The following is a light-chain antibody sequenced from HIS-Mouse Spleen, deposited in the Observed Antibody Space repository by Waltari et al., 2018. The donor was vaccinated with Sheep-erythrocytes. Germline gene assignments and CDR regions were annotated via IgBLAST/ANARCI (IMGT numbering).Light chain of an antibody. V-gene: IGLV2-23*01. CDR2: EGS. CDR1: SSDVGSYNL. CDR3: CSYAGSSTPWV. Sequence: QSARTQPASVPGSPAQSITISSTATSSDVGSYNLVSWYQKHPGKAPKLMIYEGSERPSGVSNRFSGSKSGNTASRTISGLQAEDEADYYCCSYAGSSTPWVFGGGTKLTVL. J-gene: IGLJ3*02.